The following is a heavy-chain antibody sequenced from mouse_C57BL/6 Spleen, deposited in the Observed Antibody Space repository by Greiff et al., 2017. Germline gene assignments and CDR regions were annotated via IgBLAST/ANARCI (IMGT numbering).Heavy chain of an antibody. CDR3: ARRDYSNYFYYFDY. Sequence: QVQLQQPGAELVMPGASVKLSCKASGYTFTSYWMHWVKQRPGQGLKWIGEIDPSDSYTNYNQKFKGKSTLTVDKSSSTAYMQLSSLTSEDSAVYYCARRDYSNYFYYFDYWGQGTTLTVSS. V-gene: IGHV1-69*01. CDR2: IDPSDSYT. CDR1: GYTFTSYW. J-gene: IGHJ2*01. D-gene: IGHD2-5*01.